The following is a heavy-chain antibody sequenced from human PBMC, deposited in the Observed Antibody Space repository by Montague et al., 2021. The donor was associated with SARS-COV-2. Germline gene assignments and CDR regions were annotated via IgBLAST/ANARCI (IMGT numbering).Heavy chain of an antibody. CDR2: ISGSGDKT. J-gene: IGHJ4*02. V-gene: IGHV3-23*01. Sequence: SLRLSCAASGFTLNTYGMWVRQAPGKGLEWLSYISGSGDKTYYADSVKGRFTVSRDNSKNTLYLQMNSLGADDTAVYYCAKGPTSGFWGQGTLVTVSS. CDR3: AKGPTSGF. D-gene: IGHD7-27*01. CDR1: GFTLNTYG.